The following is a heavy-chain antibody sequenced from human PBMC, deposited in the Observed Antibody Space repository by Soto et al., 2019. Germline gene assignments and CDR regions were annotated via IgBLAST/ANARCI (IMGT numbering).Heavy chain of an antibody. J-gene: IGHJ4*02. D-gene: IGHD3-16*02. CDR3: ARDGANMITFGGVIVPNYYFDY. CDR1: GGTFSSYA. CDR2: IIPIFGTA. V-gene: IGHV1-69*13. Sequence: ASVKVSCKDSGGTFSSYAISWVRQAPGQGLEWMGGIIPIFGTANYAQKFQGRVTITADESTSTAYMELSSLRSEDTAVYYCARDGANMITFGGVIVPNYYFDYWGQGTLVPVYS.